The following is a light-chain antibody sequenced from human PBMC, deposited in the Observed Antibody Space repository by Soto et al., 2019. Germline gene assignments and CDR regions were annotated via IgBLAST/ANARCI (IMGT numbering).Light chain of an antibody. V-gene: IGLV2-23*01. CDR1: TSDVGTFGL. J-gene: IGLJ1*01. CDR3: SSYAGSITFYV. CDR2: EGS. Sequence: QSVLTQPASVSGSPGQSITISCSGTTSDVGTFGLVSWFQQHPGKAPKLMIYEGSKRPAGVSKRFSGSKSGDTASLTISGLQAEDEADYYCSSYAGSITFYVFGTGTKV.